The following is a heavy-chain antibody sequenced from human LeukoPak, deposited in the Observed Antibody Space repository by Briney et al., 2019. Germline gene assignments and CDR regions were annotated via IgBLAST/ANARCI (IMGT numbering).Heavy chain of an antibody. Sequence: PGGSLRLSCAASGFTFSSYSINWARQAPGKGLEWVSSISSSSSYIYYADSVKGRFTISRDNAKNSLYLQMNSLRAEDTAVYYCARDRYYDSSGYYDEDAFDIWGQGTIVTVSS. CDR2: ISSSSSYI. J-gene: IGHJ3*02. CDR3: ARDRYYDSSGYYDEDAFDI. D-gene: IGHD3-22*01. CDR1: GFTFSSYS. V-gene: IGHV3-21*01.